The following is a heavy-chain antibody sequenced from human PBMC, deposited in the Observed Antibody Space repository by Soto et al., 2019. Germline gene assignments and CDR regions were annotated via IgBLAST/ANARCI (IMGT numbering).Heavy chain of an antibody. CDR2: IGPYNGNT. CDR1: GYTFSNYG. D-gene: IGHD2-15*01. Sequence: QVQLVQSGPEVKKPGASVKVSCQASGYTFSNYGISWVRQAPGQGLEWMGWIGPYNGNTDYAQNFQGRDTMTRDTATNTGYVELRSLRSDDTALYYCARCYCSIGSCYTCWHFDLWGRGALLTVSS. J-gene: IGHJ2*01. V-gene: IGHV1-18*01. CDR3: ARCYCSIGSCYTCWHFDL.